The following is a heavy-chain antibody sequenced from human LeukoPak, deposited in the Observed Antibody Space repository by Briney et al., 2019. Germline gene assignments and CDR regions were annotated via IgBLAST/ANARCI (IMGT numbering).Heavy chain of an antibody. V-gene: IGHV1-2*02. J-gene: IGHJ5*02. CDR3: ARGRSLWFGEFLPTFDP. Sequence: GASVKVSCKASGYTFTGYYMHWVRQAPGQGLEWMGWINPNSGGTNYAQKFQGRVTITRNTSISTAYMELSSLRSEDTAVYYCARGRSLWFGEFLPTFDPWGQGTPVTVSS. CDR1: GYTFTGYY. CDR2: INPNSGGT. D-gene: IGHD3-10*01.